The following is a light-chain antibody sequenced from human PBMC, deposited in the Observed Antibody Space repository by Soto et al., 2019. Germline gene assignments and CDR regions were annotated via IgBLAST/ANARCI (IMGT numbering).Light chain of an antibody. CDR2: END. Sequence: QSVLAQPPSVSAATGQKFTMCCSGGSSNIGNYYVPWHQQLPGTAPKLLIYENDKRPSGIPDRFSGSKSGTSANLGITGLQTGDEADYYCGTWDSSLSILVFGTGTKVTV. V-gene: IGLV1-51*02. CDR1: SSNIGNYY. J-gene: IGLJ1*01. CDR3: GTWDSSLSILV.